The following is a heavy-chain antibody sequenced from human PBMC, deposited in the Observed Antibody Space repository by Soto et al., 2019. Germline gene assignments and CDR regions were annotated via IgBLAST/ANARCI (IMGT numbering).Heavy chain of an antibody. CDR3: ARRPRGKLGIRPFDY. CDR1: GGSISSGDYY. D-gene: IGHD7-27*01. J-gene: IGHJ4*02. Sequence: QVQLQESGPGLVKPSQTLSLTCTVSGGSISSGDYYWSWIRQPPGKGLEWIGYIYYSGSTYYNPSIKTRVTISVDTSKNQFSLKLSSVTAADTTVYYCARRPRGKLGIRPFDYWGQGTLVTVSS. V-gene: IGHV4-30-4*01. CDR2: IYYSGST.